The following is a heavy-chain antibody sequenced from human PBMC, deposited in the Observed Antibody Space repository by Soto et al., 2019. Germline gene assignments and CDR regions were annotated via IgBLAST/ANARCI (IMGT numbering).Heavy chain of an antibody. J-gene: IGHJ4*01. D-gene: IGHD3-10*01. CDR2: MNPDSGNT. Sequence: ASVKVSCKASGYTFTSYGINWVRQATGQGLEWMGWMNPDSGNTGYAQKFQGRVTMTSNTSINTAYMELSSLRSEDTAVYYCARDSGYGSGASLNHYLDYWGHGTLVTVSS. CDR3: ARDSGYGSGASLNHYLDY. CDR1: GYTFTSYG. V-gene: IGHV1-8*01.